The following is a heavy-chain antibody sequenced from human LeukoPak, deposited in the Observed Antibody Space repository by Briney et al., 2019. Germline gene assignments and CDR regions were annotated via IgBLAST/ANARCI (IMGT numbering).Heavy chain of an antibody. J-gene: IGHJ4*02. D-gene: IGHD3-10*01. CDR3: ARALWFGETFPAY. V-gene: IGHV3-23*01. Sequence: GGSLRLSCAASGFTFSSYAMSWVRQAPGKGLEWVSAISGSGGSTYYADPVKGRFTISRDNAKNSLYLQMNSLRAEDTAVYYCARALWFGETFPAYWGQGTLVTVSS. CDR1: GFTFSSYA. CDR2: ISGSGGST.